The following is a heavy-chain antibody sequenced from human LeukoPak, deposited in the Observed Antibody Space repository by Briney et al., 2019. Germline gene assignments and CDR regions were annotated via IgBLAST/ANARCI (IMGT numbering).Heavy chain of an antibody. V-gene: IGHV3-30-3*01. D-gene: IGHD6-19*01. J-gene: IGHJ6*02. Sequence: PGRSLRLSCAASGFTFSSYAMHWVRQAPGKGLEWVAVISYDGSNKYCADSVKGRFTISRDNSKNTLYLQMNSLRAEDTAVYYCARDLSSTQWLVVPTNYYYYYGMDVWGQGTTVTVSS. CDR1: GFTFSSYA. CDR2: ISYDGSNK. CDR3: ARDLSSTQWLVVPTNYYYYYGMDV.